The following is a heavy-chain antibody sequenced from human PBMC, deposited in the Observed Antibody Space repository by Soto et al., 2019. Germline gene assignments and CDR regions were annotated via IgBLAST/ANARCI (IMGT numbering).Heavy chain of an antibody. CDR1: GFTFSSYG. CDR3: TRALQYYDIFPNYYGMDV. Sequence: QVQLVESGGGVAQPGRSLRLSCAASGFTFSSYGMHWVRQAPGKGLEWVAVIWYDGSNKYYADSGKGRFTISRDNSKNTLYLQLNSRRAEDTALYYCTRALQYYDIFPNYYGMDVWGQGTTVTGSS. D-gene: IGHD3-9*01. V-gene: IGHV3-33*01. CDR2: IWYDGSNK. J-gene: IGHJ6*02.